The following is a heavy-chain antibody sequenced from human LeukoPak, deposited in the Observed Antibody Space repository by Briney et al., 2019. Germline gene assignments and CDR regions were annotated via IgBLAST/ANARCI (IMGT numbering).Heavy chain of an antibody. CDR2: IYSGGGST. D-gene: IGHD4-17*01. Sequence: PGGSLRLSCSAYRFTVSSNYMSWVRQAPEKGLEWVSVIYSGGGSTYYADSVKGRFTISRDKSKNTLYLQMNSLRAEDTAVYYCARDGLWNDYGVGWGQRTLVTVSS. CDR3: ARDGLWNDYGVG. V-gene: IGHV3-53*01. CDR1: RFTVSSNY. J-gene: IGHJ4*02.